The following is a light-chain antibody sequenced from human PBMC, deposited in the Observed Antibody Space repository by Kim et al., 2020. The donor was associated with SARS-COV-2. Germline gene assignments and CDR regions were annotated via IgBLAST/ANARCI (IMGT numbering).Light chain of an antibody. Sequence: EIVMTQSPATLSVSPGERATLSCRASQSVSSNLAWYQQKPGQAPRLLIYGASTRATGIPGRFSGSVSGTEFTLTISSLQSEDFAVYYCQQYSNWPLTFGGGTKLEI. CDR2: GAS. V-gene: IGKV3-15*01. CDR3: QQYSNWPLT. CDR1: QSVSSN. J-gene: IGKJ4*01.